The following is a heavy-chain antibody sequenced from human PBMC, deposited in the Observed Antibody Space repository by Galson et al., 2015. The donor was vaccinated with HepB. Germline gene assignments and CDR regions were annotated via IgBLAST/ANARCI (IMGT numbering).Heavy chain of an antibody. J-gene: IGHJ4*02. D-gene: IGHD3-22*01. CDR3: ASDYYDSSGSY. Sequence: LRLSCAASGFTFSSYAMHWVRQAPGKGLEWVAVISYDGSNKYYADSVKGRFTISRDNSKNTLYLQMNSLRAEDTAVYYCASDYYDSSGSYWGQGTLVTVSS. CDR1: GFTFSSYA. CDR2: ISYDGSNK. V-gene: IGHV3-30-3*01.